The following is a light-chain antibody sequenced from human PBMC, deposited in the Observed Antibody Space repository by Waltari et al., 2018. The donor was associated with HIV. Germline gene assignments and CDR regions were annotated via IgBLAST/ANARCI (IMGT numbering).Light chain of an antibody. CDR1: QSVNTL. CDR3: QQYNNWPPTWT. J-gene: IGKJ1*01. CDR2: GAS. Sequence: EVVMTQSPATLSVSVGERATLSCRASQSVNTLLAWYQQKPGQAPRLLIYGASTRATGIPARFSASGSGTDFTLTISNLQSEDFAVYYCQQYNNWPPTWTFGQGTKVEIK. V-gene: IGKV3-15*01.